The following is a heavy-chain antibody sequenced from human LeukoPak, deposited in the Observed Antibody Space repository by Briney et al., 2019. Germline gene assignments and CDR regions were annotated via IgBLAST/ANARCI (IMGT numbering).Heavy chain of an antibody. CDR2: ISYDGTNK. J-gene: IGHJ6*02. Sequence: GGSLRLSCAASGFPFSNYAMHWVRQAPGKGLEWVAVISYDGTNKYYADSVKGRFTISRDNSKNTLYLQMSSLRAEDTAVYYCARAAHTTYVLGRYYYYAMDVWGQGTTVTVSS. CDR3: ARAAHTTYVLGRYYYYAMDV. V-gene: IGHV3-30-3*01. D-gene: IGHD3-10*01. CDR1: GFPFSNYA.